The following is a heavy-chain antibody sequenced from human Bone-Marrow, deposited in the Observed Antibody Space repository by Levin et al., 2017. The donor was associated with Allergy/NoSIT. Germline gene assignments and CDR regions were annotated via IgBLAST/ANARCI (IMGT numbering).Heavy chain of an antibody. V-gene: IGHV3-23*01. J-gene: IGHJ4*02. CDR3: AKHYGSGTYYNYLDF. D-gene: IGHD3-10*01. CDR1: GFTFSSYA. Sequence: QTGGSLRLSCAASGFTFSSYAMSWVRQAPGKGLEWLSAISDGGGSIYYADSVRGRFTISRDNSKNTLYLQMNSLTAEDAAIYYCAKHYGSGTYYNYLDFWGQGTLVTVSS. CDR2: ISDGGGSI.